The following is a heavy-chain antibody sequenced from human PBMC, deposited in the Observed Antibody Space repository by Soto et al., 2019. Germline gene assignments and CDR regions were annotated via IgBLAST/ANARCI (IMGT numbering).Heavy chain of an antibody. V-gene: IGHV3-30*18. J-gene: IGHJ4*02. CDR3: AKDPDGYYGSGSYRY. CDR2: ISYDGSNK. Sequence: QVQLVESGGGVVQPGRSLRLSCAASGFTFSSYGMHWVRQAPGKGLEWVAVISYDGSNKYYADSVKGRFTLSRDNSKNTLYLQMNRLRAEDTVVYYCAKDPDGYYGSGSYRYWGQGPLVTVSS. D-gene: IGHD3-10*01. CDR1: GFTFSSYG.